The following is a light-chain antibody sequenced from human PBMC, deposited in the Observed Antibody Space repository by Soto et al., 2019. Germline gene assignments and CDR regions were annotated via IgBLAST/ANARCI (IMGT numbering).Light chain of an antibody. J-gene: IGKJ4*01. CDR2: KAS. CDR1: QSISSW. V-gene: IGKV1-5*03. CDR3: QQYNSYPLT. Sequence: DIQMTQSPSTLSASVGDRVTITCRASQSISSWLAWYQQKPGKAPNLLIYKASSLESGVPSRFSGSGSGTEFNLPISSLQTDDFATYYCQQYNSYPLTFGGGTRVEIK.